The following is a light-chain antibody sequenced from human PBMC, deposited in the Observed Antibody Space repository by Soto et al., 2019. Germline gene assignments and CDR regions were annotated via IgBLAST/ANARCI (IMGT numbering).Light chain of an antibody. CDR2: GAS. V-gene: IGKV3-20*01. J-gene: IGKJ4*01. Sequence: ESVLTQSTGTLSLSPGERATLSCRASQSVSSSYLAWYQQKPGQAPRLLIYGASSRATGIPDRFSGSGSGTDFTLTISRLETEDFAVYYCQQYDSSPLTFGGGTKVEIK. CDR1: QSVSSSY. CDR3: QQYDSSPLT.